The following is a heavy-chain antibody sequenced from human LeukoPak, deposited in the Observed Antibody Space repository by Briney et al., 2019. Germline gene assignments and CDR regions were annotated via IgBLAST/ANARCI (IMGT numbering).Heavy chain of an antibody. D-gene: IGHD3-22*01. CDR3: VRSFADGRGYFPHYYYFYYMDV. V-gene: IGHV3-72*01. Sequence: PGGSLRLSCAASGFTFSDHYMDWVRQAPGKGLEWVGRTKNKANSYTTEYAASVKGRFTISRDDSQNSLYLQMNSLKAEDTAVYYCVRSFADGRGYFPHYYYFYYMDVWGKGTTVTVSS. CDR2: TKNKANSYTT. CDR1: GFTFSDHY. J-gene: IGHJ6*03.